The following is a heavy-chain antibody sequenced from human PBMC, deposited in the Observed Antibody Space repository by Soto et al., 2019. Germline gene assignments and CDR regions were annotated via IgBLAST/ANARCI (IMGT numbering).Heavy chain of an antibody. J-gene: IGHJ4*02. CDR2: ISSSSSTI. CDR3: ASLSSGYSLAY. D-gene: IGHD3-22*01. V-gene: IGHV3-48*01. CDR1: GFTFSSYS. Sequence: EVQLVESGGGLVQPGGSLRLSCAASGFTFSSYSMNWVRQAPGKGLEWVSYISSSSSTIYYADSVKGRFTISRDNAKNSLYLQMNSLRAEDTAVYYCASLSSGYSLAYWGQGTLVTVSS.